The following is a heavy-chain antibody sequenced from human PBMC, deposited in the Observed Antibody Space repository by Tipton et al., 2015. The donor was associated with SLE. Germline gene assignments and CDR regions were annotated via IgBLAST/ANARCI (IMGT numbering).Heavy chain of an antibody. CDR3: ARDQDNWSPALFDI. CDR2: IHTSGST. V-gene: IGHV4-4*07. J-gene: IGHJ3*02. D-gene: IGHD1-20*01. CDR1: GGSISSYY. Sequence: TLSLTCTVSGGSISSYYWSWIRPPAGKGLEWIGRIHTSGSTNYNPPLKSRVTMSVDTSKNQFSLKLSSVTAADTAVYYCARDQDNWSPALFDIWGQGTMVTVSS.